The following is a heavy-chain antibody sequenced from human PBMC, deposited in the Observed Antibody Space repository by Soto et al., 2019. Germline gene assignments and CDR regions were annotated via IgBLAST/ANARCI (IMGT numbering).Heavy chain of an antibody. CDR3: ARDSGADSGYDINKGTDYYYYYYMDV. V-gene: IGHV4-31*03. CDR2: IFYSGST. CDR1: GGSISSGGYY. J-gene: IGHJ6*03. Sequence: PSETLSLTCTVSGGSISSGGYYWSWIRQHPGKGLEWIGYIFYSGSTYYNPSLKSRVTISVDTSKNQFSLKLSSVTAADTAVYYCARDSGADSGYDINKGTDYYYYYYMDVWGKGTTVTVSS. D-gene: IGHD5-12*01.